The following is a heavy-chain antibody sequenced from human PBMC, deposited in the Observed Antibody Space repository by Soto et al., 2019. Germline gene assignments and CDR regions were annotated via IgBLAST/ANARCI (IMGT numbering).Heavy chain of an antibody. J-gene: IGHJ6*02. CDR3: AGICSSPSCYGTDV. D-gene: IGHD2-2*01. CDR1: GASISSYF. Sequence: SETLSLTCTVSGASISSYFWSWIRQPAGKGLEWIGRIYTSGRTDYNPSLESRVTMSVDTSKKQVSLKLTSVTAADTAVYYCAGICSSPSCYGTDVWGQGTSVTVSS. V-gene: IGHV4-4*07. CDR2: IYTSGRT.